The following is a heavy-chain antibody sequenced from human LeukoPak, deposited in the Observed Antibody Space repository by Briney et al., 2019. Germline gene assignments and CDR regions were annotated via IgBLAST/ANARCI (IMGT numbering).Heavy chain of an antibody. CDR2: INPNSGGT. V-gene: IGHV1-2*02. J-gene: IGHJ5*02. Sequence: ASVKVSCKASGYTFTGYYMHWVRQAPGQGLEWMGWINPNSGGTNYAQKFQGRVTMTRDTSISTAYMELSRLRSDDTAVYYCARDSSSSWKWWFDPWGQGTLVTVSS. CDR3: ARDSSSSWKWWFDP. D-gene: IGHD6-13*01. CDR1: GYTFTGYY.